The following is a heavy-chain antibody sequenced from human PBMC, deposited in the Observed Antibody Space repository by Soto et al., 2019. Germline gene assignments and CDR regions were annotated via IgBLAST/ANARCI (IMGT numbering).Heavy chain of an antibody. CDR3: AKDTSPGVSASSSDY. CDR1: GFTFSSFG. Sequence: QVQLVESEGGVVQPGRSLRLSCAASGFTFSSFGMHWVRQAPGKGLEWVALISYDGSDEYYRDSVKGRFTISRDNSKNTLFLQVNSLRPEDTAVYYCAKDTSPGVSASSSDYWGQGALVTVSS. V-gene: IGHV3-30*18. D-gene: IGHD2-2*01. CDR2: ISYDGSDE. J-gene: IGHJ4*02.